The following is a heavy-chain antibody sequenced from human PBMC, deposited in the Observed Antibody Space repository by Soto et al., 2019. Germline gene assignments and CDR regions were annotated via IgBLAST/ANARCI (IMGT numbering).Heavy chain of an antibody. CDR2: IYSGGST. CDR3: ARMNDFWSGYYNYFDY. J-gene: IGHJ4*02. D-gene: IGHD3-3*01. CDR1: GFTVSSNY. Sequence: GGSLRLSCAASGFTVSSNYMSWVRQAPGKGLEWVSVIYSGGSTYYADSEKGRFTISRDNSKNTLYLQMNSLRAEYTAVYYCARMNDFWSGYYNYFDYWGQGT. V-gene: IGHV3-66*01.